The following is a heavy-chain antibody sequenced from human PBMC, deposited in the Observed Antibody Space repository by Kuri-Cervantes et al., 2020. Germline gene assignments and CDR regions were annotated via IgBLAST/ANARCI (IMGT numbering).Heavy chain of an antibody. J-gene: IGHJ6*03. CDR3: AREVGEELIPRYYYYMDV. CDR1: GFTFSSYT. V-gene: IGHV3-21*01. D-gene: IGHD3-16*01. CDR2: ISSSSSYI. Sequence: GGSLRLSCAASGFTFSSYTMNWVRQAPGKGLEWDSSISSSSSYISYADSVKGRFTISRDNAKNSLYLQMNSLRAEDTAVYYCAREVGEELIPRYYYYMDVWGKGTTVTVSS.